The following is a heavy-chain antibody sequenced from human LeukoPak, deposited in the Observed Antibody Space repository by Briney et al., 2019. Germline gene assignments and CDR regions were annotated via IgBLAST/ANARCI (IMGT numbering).Heavy chain of an antibody. Sequence: SETLSLTCAVYGGSFSVYHWSWIRQPPGKGLEWIGEINHSGSTNYIPSLKSRVTISIDTSKNQFSLKLSSVTAADTAVYYCARDSGYYYGDAFDIWGQGTMVTVSS. CDR1: GGSFSVYH. D-gene: IGHD3-22*01. J-gene: IGHJ3*02. CDR2: INHSGST. CDR3: ARDSGYYYGDAFDI. V-gene: IGHV4-34*01.